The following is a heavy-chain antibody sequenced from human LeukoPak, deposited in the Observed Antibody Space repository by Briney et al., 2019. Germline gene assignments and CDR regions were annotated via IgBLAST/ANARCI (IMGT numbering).Heavy chain of an antibody. V-gene: IGHV4-4*07. CDR2: INTSGST. Sequence: QVQLQESGPGLVKPSQTLSLTCTVSGGSISGYYWSWIRQPAGKRLEWIGRINTSGSTYYNPSLKSRVTMSVDTSKNQFSVKLSSVTAADTAVYYCARDYSSPPPFDYWGQGALVTVSS. CDR1: GGSISGYY. J-gene: IGHJ4*02. CDR3: ARDYSSPPPFDY. D-gene: IGHD6-19*01.